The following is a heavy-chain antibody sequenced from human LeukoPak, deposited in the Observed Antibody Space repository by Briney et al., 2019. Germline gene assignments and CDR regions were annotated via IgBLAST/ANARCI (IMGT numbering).Heavy chain of an antibody. CDR2: IGGNGGTT. J-gene: IGHJ4*02. CDR3: AKDGGSGSYFDY. Sequence: GGSLRLSCEASGFTFSAYAMSWVRQAPGKGLEWVSAIGGNGGTTFYADSVKGRFTISRDNSKNTLYLQMNSLRAEDTAVYYCAKDGGSGSYFDYWGQGTLVTVSS. D-gene: IGHD3-10*01. CDR1: GFTFSAYA. V-gene: IGHV3-23*01.